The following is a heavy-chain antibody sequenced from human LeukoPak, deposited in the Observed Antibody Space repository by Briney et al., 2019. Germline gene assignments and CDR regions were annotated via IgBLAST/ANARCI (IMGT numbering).Heavy chain of an antibody. CDR3: ARAPGMATTGNFDY. D-gene: IGHD5-24*01. V-gene: IGHV3-21*01. J-gene: IGHJ4*02. CDR2: ISSSSSYI. Sequence: GGSLRLSCAASGFTFSSYSMNWVRQAPGKGLEWVSSISSSSSYIYYADSVKGRFTISRDNAKNSLYPQMNSLRAEDTAVYYCARAPGMATTGNFDYWGQGTLVTVSS. CDR1: GFTFSSYS.